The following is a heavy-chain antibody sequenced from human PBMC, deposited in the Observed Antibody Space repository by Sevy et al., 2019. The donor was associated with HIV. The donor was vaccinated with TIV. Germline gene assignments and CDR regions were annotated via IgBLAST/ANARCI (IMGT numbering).Heavy chain of an antibody. CDR1: GFTFSSYW. Sequence: GGSLRLSCAASGFTFSSYWMHWVRQAPGKGLVWVSRINSDGSSTSYADSVKGRFTISRDNAKNTLYLQMNSLRAEDTAVYYCAREEVVPFLEWLTTYYYYFMDVWGKGTTVTVSS. V-gene: IGHV3-74*01. D-gene: IGHD3-3*02. CDR3: AREEVVPFLEWLTTYYYYFMDV. CDR2: INSDGSST. J-gene: IGHJ6*03.